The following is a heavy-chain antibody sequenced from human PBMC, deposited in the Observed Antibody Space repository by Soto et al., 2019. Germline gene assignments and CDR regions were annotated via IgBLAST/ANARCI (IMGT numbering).Heavy chain of an antibody. CDR3: ARYGSGSYTD. D-gene: IGHD3-10*01. Sequence: QVQLVESGGGVVQPGRSLRLSCAASGFTFSSYGMHWVRQAPGKGLEWVAVMWYDGSNKYYADSVKGRFTISRDNFKNTLDLKMNSLRAEDTAVYYCARYGSGSYTDWGQGTLVTVSS. CDR2: MWYDGSNK. CDR1: GFTFSSYG. V-gene: IGHV3-33*01. J-gene: IGHJ4*02.